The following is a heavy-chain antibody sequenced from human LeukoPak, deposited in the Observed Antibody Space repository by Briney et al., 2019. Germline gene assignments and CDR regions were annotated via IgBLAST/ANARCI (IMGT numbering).Heavy chain of an antibody. CDR3: ARAPLNYYGSGSYYDY. D-gene: IGHD3-10*01. CDR2: IYSGGST. Sequence: GGSLRLSCAASGFTVSSNYMSWVRQAPGKGLEWVSVIYSGGSTYYADSVKGRFTISRDNSKNTLYLQMNSLRAEDTAVYYCARAPLNYYGSGSYYDYWGQGTLVTVSS. V-gene: IGHV3-66*01. CDR1: GFTVSSNY. J-gene: IGHJ4*02.